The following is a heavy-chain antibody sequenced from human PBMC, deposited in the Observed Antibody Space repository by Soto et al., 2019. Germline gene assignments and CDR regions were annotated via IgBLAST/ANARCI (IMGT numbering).Heavy chain of an antibody. V-gene: IGHV1-3*01. CDR3: AVGGSYYPGYYFDY. Sequence: ASVKVSCKASGYTFTSYAMHWVRQAPGQRLEWMGWINAGNGNTKYSQKFQGRVTITRDASASTAYMELSSLRSEDTAVYYCAVGGSYYPGYYFDYWGQGTLVTVSS. J-gene: IGHJ4*02. CDR1: GYTFTSYA. CDR2: INAGNGNT. D-gene: IGHD1-26*01.